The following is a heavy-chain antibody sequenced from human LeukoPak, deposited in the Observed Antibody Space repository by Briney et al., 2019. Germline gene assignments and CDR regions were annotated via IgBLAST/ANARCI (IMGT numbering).Heavy chain of an antibody. CDR2: ISVGGGST. CDR3: VRGYSFGPYGMDV. J-gene: IGHJ6*02. D-gene: IGHD2-15*01. CDR1: GFPFSSYA. V-gene: IGHV3-64*05. Sequence: GSLTLSCSASGFPFSSYAMHWVRQAPAKGLDYVLAISVGGGSTYYADSVKGRFTISRDNSKNTLYIQMRCLRAEDTAVYFCVRGYSFGPYGMDVWGQGTTVTVSS.